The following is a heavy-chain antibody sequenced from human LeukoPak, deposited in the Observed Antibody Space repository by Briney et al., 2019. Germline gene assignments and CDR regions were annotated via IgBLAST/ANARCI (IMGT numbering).Heavy chain of an antibody. J-gene: IGHJ1*01. D-gene: IGHD2-2*01. CDR1: GGSISSYY. CDR3: ASEAPGYCSSTSCYGGYFQH. Sequence: SETLSLTCTVSGGSISSYYWSWIRQPPGKGLEWIGYIYYSGSTNYNPSLKSRVTISVDTSKNQFSLKLSSVTAADTAVYYCASEAPGYCSSTSCYGGYFQHWGQSTLVTVSS. V-gene: IGHV4-59*01. CDR2: IYYSGST.